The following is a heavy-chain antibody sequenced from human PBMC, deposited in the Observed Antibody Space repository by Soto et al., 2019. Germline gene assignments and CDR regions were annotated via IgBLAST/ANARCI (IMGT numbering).Heavy chain of an antibody. J-gene: IGHJ3*02. V-gene: IGHV1-69*06. D-gene: IGHD4-17*01. Sequence: QVQLVQSGAEVKKPGSSVKVSCKASGGTFSSYAISWVRQAPGQGLEWMGGIIPIFGTANYAQKFQGRVTITAEKSTSTAYMELSSLRSEDTAVYDCARSPTQFNAFDIWGQGTMVTVSS. CDR3: ARSPTQFNAFDI. CDR1: GGTFSSYA. CDR2: IIPIFGTA.